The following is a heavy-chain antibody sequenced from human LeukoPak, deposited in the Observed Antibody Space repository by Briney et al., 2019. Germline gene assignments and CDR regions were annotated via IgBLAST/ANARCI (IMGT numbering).Heavy chain of an antibody. CDR3: AKSLAVAGTTTLDY. CDR2: ISYDGSNK. V-gene: IGHV3-30*18. CDR1: GFTFSTYG. Sequence: PGGSLRLSCAASGFTFSTYGMHWVRQAPGKGLEWVAVISYDGSNKYSADSVKGRFTVSRDNSKNTLYLQMNSLRAEDTAVYYCAKSLAVAGTTTLDYWGQGTLVTVSS. D-gene: IGHD6-19*01. J-gene: IGHJ4*02.